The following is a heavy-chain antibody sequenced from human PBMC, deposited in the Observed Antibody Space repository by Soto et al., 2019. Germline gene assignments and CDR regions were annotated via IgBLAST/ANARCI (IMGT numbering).Heavy chain of an antibody. CDR2: IIPIFGTA. J-gene: IGHJ6*02. Sequence: QVQLVQSGAEVKKPGSSVKVSCKASGGTFSSYAISWVRQAPGQGLEWMGGIIPIFGTANYAQKFQGRVTITADESTSTAYMELSSLRSEDTAVYYCARGALWSGEKTESVPDYYYYGMDVWGQGTTVTVSS. CDR3: ARGALWSGEKTESVPDYYYYGMDV. CDR1: GGTFSSYA. V-gene: IGHV1-69*01. D-gene: IGHD3-10*01.